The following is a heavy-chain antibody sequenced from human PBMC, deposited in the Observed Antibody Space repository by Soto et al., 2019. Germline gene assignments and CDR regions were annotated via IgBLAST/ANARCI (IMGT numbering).Heavy chain of an antibody. CDR2: TGGSGVAT. CDR1: GFTFSGYA. V-gene: IGHV3-23*01. CDR3: AKDRPFSGTVRLAFYY. J-gene: IGHJ4*02. Sequence: EVQLLESGGALVQPGGSLRLSCAASGFTFSGYAMTWVRQAPGKGLEWVSSTGGSGVATYYADSVTGRFTISRDNSKNTMYLQMDWLRAEGTAVYYCAKDRPFSGTVRLAFYYWGQGTLVTVSS. D-gene: IGHD4-17*01.